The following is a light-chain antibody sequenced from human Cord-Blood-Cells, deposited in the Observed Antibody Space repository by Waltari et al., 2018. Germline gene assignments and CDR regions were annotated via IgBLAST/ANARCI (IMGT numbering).Light chain of an antibody. V-gene: IGKV3-11*01. Sequence: IVLTQSPATLSVSPGARATLPCRASQSVSSYLAWYQQKPGQAPRLLIYDASNRATGIPARFSGSGSGTDFTLTISSLEPEDFAVYYCQQRSNWPPWTFGQGTKVEIK. J-gene: IGKJ1*01. CDR3: QQRSNWPPWT. CDR1: QSVSSY. CDR2: DAS.